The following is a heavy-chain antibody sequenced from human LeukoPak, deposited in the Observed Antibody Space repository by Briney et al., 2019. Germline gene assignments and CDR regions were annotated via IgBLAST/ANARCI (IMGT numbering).Heavy chain of an antibody. Sequence: ASVKVSCKASGYTFTSYGISWVRQAPGQGLEWMGWISAYNGNTNYAQKLQGRVTMTTDTSTSTAYMELRSLRSDDTAVYYCARANHIVVVVAALDPWGQGTLVTVSS. D-gene: IGHD2-15*01. V-gene: IGHV1-18*01. J-gene: IGHJ5*02. CDR3: ARANHIVVVVAALDP. CDR1: GYTFTSYG. CDR2: ISAYNGNT.